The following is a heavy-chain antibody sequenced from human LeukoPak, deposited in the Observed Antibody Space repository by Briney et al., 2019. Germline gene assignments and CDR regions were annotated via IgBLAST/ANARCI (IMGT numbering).Heavy chain of an antibody. CDR1: GFTFDDYA. V-gene: IGHV3-9*01. Sequence: QSGGSLRLSCAASGFTFDDYAMHWVRQAPGKGLEWVSGISWNSGSIGYADSVKGRFTISRDNAKNSLYLQMNSLRAEDTALYYCAKGSYGSGSYYRGEESPHFFVYFDYWGQGTLVTVSS. J-gene: IGHJ4*02. D-gene: IGHD3-10*01. CDR2: ISWNSGSI. CDR3: AKGSYGSGSYYRGEESPHFFVYFDY.